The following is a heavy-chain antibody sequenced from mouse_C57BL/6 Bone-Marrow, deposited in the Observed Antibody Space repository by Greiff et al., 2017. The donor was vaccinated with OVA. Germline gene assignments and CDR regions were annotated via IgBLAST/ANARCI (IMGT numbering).Heavy chain of an antibody. V-gene: IGHV2-2*01. D-gene: IGHD1-1*01. Sequence: QVQLQQSGPGLVQPSQSLSITCTVSGFSLTSYGVHWVRQSPGKGLEWLGVIWSGGSTDYNAAFISRLSISKDNSKSQVFFKMNSLQADDTAIYYCARQLLDVWGTGTTVTVSS. J-gene: IGHJ1*03. CDR1: GFSLTSYG. CDR2: IWSGGST. CDR3: ARQLLDV.